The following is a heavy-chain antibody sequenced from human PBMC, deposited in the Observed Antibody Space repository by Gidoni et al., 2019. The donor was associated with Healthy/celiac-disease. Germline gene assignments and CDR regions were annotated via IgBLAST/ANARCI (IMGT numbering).Heavy chain of an antibody. CDR3: ALLSSTYDYVWGSYRSFDY. D-gene: IGHD3-16*02. CDR1: GGSISSGDYY. Sequence: QVQLQESGPGLVKPSQTLSLTCTVSGGSISSGDYYWGWIRQPPGKGLEWIGYIYYSGSTYYNPSLKSRVTISVDTSKNQFSLKLSSVTAADTAVYYCALLSSTYDYVWGSYRSFDYWGQGTLVTVSS. CDR2: IYYSGST. V-gene: IGHV4-30-4*01. J-gene: IGHJ4*02.